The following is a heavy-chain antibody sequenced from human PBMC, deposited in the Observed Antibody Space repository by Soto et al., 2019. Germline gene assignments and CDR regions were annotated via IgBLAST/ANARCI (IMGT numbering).Heavy chain of an antibody. CDR2: INAYNGNT. CDR3: ARDVGYGLIDY. CDR1: GYTFTSYG. J-gene: IGHJ4*02. Sequence: QVQLVQTGAEVKKPGASVKVSCKASGYTFTSYGISWVRQAPGQGLEWMGWINAYNGNTNYAQKFQGRVTMTTDTSMSTRYMELRSLRSDDTAVYYCARDVGYGLIDYWGQGTLVTVSS. V-gene: IGHV1-18*01. D-gene: IGHD5-18*01.